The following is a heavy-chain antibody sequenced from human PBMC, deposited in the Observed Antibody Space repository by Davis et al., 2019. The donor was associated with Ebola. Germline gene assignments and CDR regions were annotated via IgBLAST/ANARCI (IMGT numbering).Heavy chain of an antibody. V-gene: IGHV3-73*01. Sequence: GGSLNLSFPPSGFPSGGPAIPGVRKPSGKGLEWVGRIRSKANSYATAYAASVKGRFTISRDDSKNTAYLQMNSLKTEDTAVYYCTGAAAGTRPDYWGQGTLVTVSS. CDR1: GFPSGGPA. CDR3: TGAAAGTRPDY. D-gene: IGHD6-13*01. J-gene: IGHJ4*02. CDR2: IRSKANSYAT.